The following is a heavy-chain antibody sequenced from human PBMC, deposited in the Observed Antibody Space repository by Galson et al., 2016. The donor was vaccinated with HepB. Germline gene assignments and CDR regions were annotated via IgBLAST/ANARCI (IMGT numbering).Heavy chain of an antibody. V-gene: IGHV1-18*01. D-gene: IGHD2-2*01. Sequence: SVKVSCKASGYTFSRYGINWVRQAPGQGLEWMGWISAYNLLPKYAKKFQGRVTMTTDTSTSTAYMEVRSLRSDDTAVYFCARGQLPEDYYYYGMDLWGQGTTVTVSS. CDR2: ISAYNLLP. CDR1: GYTFSRYG. CDR3: ARGQLPEDYYYYGMDL. J-gene: IGHJ6*02.